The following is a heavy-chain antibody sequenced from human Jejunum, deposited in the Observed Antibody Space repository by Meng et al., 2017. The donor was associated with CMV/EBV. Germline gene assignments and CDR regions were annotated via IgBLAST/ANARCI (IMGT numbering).Heavy chain of an antibody. CDR1: GFSITSNY. Sequence: AAPGFSITSNYMTWVRQAPGKGLEWVSFIRNDGSTAYTASVQGRFTISRDNSKNTVYLQMNSLRAEDTALYYCARACRQLSNCYLDSWGQGTLVTVSS. J-gene: IGHJ4*02. CDR3: ARACRQLSNCYLDS. CDR2: IRNDGST. D-gene: IGHD4-11*01. V-gene: IGHV3-53*01.